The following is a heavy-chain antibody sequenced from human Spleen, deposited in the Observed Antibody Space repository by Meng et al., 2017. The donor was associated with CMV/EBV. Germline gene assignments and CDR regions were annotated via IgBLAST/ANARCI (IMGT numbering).Heavy chain of an antibody. J-gene: IGHJ3*02. CDR3: ARGGGDGYNWVDAFDI. CDR2: IHPDDSDT. D-gene: IGHD5-24*01. CDR1: GYTFTHNW. V-gene: IGHV5-51*01. Sequence: GESLKISCKVSGYTFTHNWIGWVRQMPGKGLEWMGIIHPDDSDTRYSPSFQGQVTISADRFIDTAYLQWSSLRASDTAMYFCARGGGDGYNWVDAFDIWGQGTMVTVSS.